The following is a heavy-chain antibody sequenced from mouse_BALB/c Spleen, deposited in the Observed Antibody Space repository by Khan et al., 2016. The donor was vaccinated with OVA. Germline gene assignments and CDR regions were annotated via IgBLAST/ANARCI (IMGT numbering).Heavy chain of an antibody. V-gene: IGHV1S137*01. CDR1: GYTFTDYA. CDR3: VRGGKFAY. D-gene: IGHD1-1*02. CDR2: ISTNYGDA. Sequence: QMQLEESGAELVRPGVSVKISCKASGYTFTDYAMHWVKQRHVKSLEWIGVISTNYGDADYNQKFQGKASMTVDRSSSTVYMELARLTSEDSAIYYCVRGGKFAYWGQGTLVTVSA. J-gene: IGHJ3*01.